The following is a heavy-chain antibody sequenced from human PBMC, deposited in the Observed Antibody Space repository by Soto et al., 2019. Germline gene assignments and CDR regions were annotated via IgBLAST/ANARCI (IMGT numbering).Heavy chain of an antibody. CDR2: VYHTGTT. CDR1: GGPVSGDDLY. CDR3: ARALVTDYNSRDYHYYFAMDV. V-gene: IGHV4-31*02. Sequence: PSETLSLTCVVSGGPVSGDDLYWSWIRHLPGKGLEWIANVYHTGTTYYNPSLKSRVSMSVDTSQNQFSLILAPVTAADTAVYYCARALVTDYNSRDYHYYFAMDVWGQGTSVTVSS. D-gene: IGHD3-22*01. J-gene: IGHJ6*02.